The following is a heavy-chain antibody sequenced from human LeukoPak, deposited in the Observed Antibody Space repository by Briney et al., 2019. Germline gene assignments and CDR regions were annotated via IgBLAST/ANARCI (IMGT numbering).Heavy chain of an antibody. Sequence: SETLSLTCTVSGGSISSYYWSWIRQPAGKGLEWIGRIYISGITDYNPSLKSRVTMSLDTSKNQFSLKLSSVTAADTAVYYCTRDLPTPPYNWFDPWGQGILVTVSS. CDR1: GGSISSYY. CDR3: TRDLPTPPYNWFDP. D-gene: IGHD5/OR15-5a*01. J-gene: IGHJ5*02. CDR2: IYISGIT. V-gene: IGHV4-4*07.